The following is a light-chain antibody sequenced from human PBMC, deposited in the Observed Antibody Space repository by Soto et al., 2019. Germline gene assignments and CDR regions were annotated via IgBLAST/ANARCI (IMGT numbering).Light chain of an antibody. V-gene: IGKV1-39*01. Sequence: DIQMTQSPSSLSASLGDRVTITCRTSQNIYNSLNWYQQKAGRAPAVLIYGASNLQGGVPLRFSGSGSGTDFTLTISRLQPEDSATYYCQESRSALWGTCGQGTKVEVK. CDR2: GAS. CDR3: QESRSALWGT. CDR1: QNIYNS. J-gene: IGKJ1*01.